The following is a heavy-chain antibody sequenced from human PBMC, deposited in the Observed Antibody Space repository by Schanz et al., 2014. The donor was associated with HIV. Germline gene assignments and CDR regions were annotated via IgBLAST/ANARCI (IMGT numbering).Heavy chain of an antibody. V-gene: IGHV3-23*01. J-gene: IGHJ4*02. Sequence: EVQLLESGGGLVQPGGSLRLSCVASGFTFNNYAMTWVRQAPGKGLEWVSSISESGGRSYYADSVNGRFTISRDNSKNTLYVQMTTLRTEDTAVYYCAKPEYDSRGNSQSHFDSWGQGTLVTVSS. CDR1: GFTFNNYA. CDR3: AKPEYDSRGNSQSHFDS. D-gene: IGHD3-22*01. CDR2: ISESGGRS.